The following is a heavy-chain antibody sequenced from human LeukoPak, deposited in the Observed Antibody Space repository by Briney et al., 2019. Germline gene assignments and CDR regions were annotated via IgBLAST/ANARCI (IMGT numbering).Heavy chain of an antibody. J-gene: IGHJ4*02. CDR1: GGTFRFHA. D-gene: IGHD3-3*01. Sequence: SVKVSCKASGGTFRFHAISWVRQAPGQGLEWMGGFIPIFGTANYAQKFQGRVTITADESTSTAYMELSSLRSEDTAVYYCARARGGVLRFLEWFHDYWGQGTLVTVSS. V-gene: IGHV1-69*13. CDR3: ARARGGVLRFLEWFHDY. CDR2: FIPIFGTA.